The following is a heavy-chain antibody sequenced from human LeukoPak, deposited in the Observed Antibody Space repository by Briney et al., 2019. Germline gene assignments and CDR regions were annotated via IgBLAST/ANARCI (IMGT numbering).Heavy chain of an antibody. Sequence: SQTLSLTCAISGDSVSNNTTAWNWIRQSPSRGLEWLGRTYYRSKWYNDYAVSVKGRITINPDTSRNQFSLQLNSVTPEDTAVYYCARHYAMGVWGQGTTVTVSS. J-gene: IGHJ6*02. CDR2: TYYRSKWYN. CDR1: GDSVSNNTTA. CDR3: ARHYAMGV. V-gene: IGHV6-1*01.